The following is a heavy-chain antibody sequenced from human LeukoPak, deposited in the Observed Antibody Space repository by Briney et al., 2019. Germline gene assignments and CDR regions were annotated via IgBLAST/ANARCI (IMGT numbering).Heavy chain of an antibody. D-gene: IGHD6-19*01. J-gene: IGHJ4*02. V-gene: IGHV4-34*01. CDR1: GGSFSGYY. CDR3: ARDLGSGIDY. Sequence: SETLSLTCAVYGGSFSGYYWSWIRQPPGKGLEWIGEINHSGSTNYNPSLKSRVTISVDTSKNQFSLKLSSMTAADTAVYYCARDLGSGIDYWGQGTLVTVSS. CDR2: INHSGST.